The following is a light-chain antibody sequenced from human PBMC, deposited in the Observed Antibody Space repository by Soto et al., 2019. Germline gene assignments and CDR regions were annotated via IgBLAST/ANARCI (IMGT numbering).Light chain of an antibody. CDR3: QQYNNGTTIT. CDR1: QSVSSN. V-gene: IGKV3-15*01. Sequence: SPSTQSLYAGSVSFLYCRASQSVSSNLAWYQQKPGQAPRLLIYGASTRATGIPARFSGSGSGTEFTLTISSLQSEDFAVYYCQQYNNGTTITFGQGTRLEI. J-gene: IGKJ5*01. CDR2: GAS.